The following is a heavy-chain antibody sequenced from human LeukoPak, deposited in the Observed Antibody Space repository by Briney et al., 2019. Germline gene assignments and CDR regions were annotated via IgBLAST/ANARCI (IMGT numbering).Heavy chain of an antibody. V-gene: IGHV5-51*01. D-gene: IGHD6-6*01. CDR1: GYSFSSSW. CDR2: IYPRDSDT. Sequence: GESLKISCQASGYSFSSSWIGWVRQMPGKGLEWMGSIYPRDSDTRYSPSFQGQVTISADKSITTAYLQWNSLKASDTAMYYCARQYGSISYYFDYWGQGTLVTVSS. J-gene: IGHJ4*02. CDR3: ARQYGSISYYFDY.